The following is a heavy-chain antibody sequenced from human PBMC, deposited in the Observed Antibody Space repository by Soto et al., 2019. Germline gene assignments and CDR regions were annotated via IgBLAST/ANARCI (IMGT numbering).Heavy chain of an antibody. V-gene: IGHV4-59*01. J-gene: IGHJ3*02. CDR2: IYYSGST. Sequence: SETLSLTCTVSGGSISSYYWSWIRQPPGKGLEWIGYIYYSGSTNYNPSLKSRVTISVDTSKNQFSLRLSSVTAADTAVYYCGRDRRRDPYAFDIWGQGTMVTVSS. CDR3: GRDRRRDPYAFDI. CDR1: GGSISSYY.